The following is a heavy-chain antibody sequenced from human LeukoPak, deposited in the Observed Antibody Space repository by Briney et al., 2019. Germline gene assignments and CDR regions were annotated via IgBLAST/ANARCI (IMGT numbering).Heavy chain of an antibody. CDR2: IDSDGRSR. CDR1: GFTFSSYW. J-gene: IGHJ4*02. CDR3: VRDVWGDRDSFFDS. V-gene: IGHV3-74*01. Sequence: TGGSLRLSCAAAGFTFSSYWMHWVRQVPGKGLQWVARIDSDGRSRTSLSYAESVKGRFTISRDNAQNTLYLQMNSLRAEDTAVYYCVRDVWGDRDSFFDSWGQGTPVTVSS. D-gene: IGHD2-21*01.